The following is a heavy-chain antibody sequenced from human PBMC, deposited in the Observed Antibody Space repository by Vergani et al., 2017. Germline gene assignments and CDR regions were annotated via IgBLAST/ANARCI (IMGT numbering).Heavy chain of an antibody. D-gene: IGHD6-13*01. CDR1: GFTFSSYG. CDR2: IRYDGTNK. J-gene: IGHJ3*02. CDR3: AEGVGSSSWSQDAFDI. Sequence: QVQLVESGGGVVQPGGSLRLSCAASGFTFSSYGMHWVRQAPGQGRHWVAFIRYDGTNKYYADSVKGRFTPSRDNSKNTLYLQMNSLRAEDTAVYYCAEGVGSSSWSQDAFDIWGQGTMVTVSS. V-gene: IGHV3-30*02.